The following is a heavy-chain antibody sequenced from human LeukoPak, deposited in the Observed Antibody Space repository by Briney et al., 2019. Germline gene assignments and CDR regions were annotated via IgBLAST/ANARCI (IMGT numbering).Heavy chain of an antibody. CDR1: GFTFSNYW. V-gene: IGHV3-7*01. Sequence: GGSLRLSRAASGFTFSNYWMSWVRQAPGKGLEWLANINQDGSEKYYVDSVKGRFTISRDNAKNSLFLQMNNLRAEDMAVYYCARMAAIDYWGQGTLVTVSS. J-gene: IGHJ4*02. CDR3: ARMAAIDY. CDR2: INQDGSEK. D-gene: IGHD1-26*01.